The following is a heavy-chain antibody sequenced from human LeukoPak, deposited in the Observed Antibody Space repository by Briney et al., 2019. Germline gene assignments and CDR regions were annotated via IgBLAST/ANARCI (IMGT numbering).Heavy chain of an antibody. D-gene: IGHD2-15*01. CDR3: ARGPFLRGYGDV. V-gene: IGHV4-38-2*02. CDR2: IYHSGST. CDR1: GYSISSGYY. Sequence: PSETLSLTCTVSGYSISSGYYWGWIRQPPGKGLEWIGSIYHSGSTYYNPSLKSRVTISVDTSKNQSSLKLSSVTAADTAVYYCARGPFLRGYGDVWGKGTTVTVSS. J-gene: IGHJ6*04.